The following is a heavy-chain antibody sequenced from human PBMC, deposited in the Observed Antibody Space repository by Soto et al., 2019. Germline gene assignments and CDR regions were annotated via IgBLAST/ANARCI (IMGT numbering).Heavy chain of an antibody. J-gene: IGHJ6*03. CDR1: GGTFSSYT. CDR2: IIPILGIA. Sequence: QVQLVQSGAEVKKPGSSVKVSCKASGGTFSSYTISWVRQAPGQGLEWMGRIIPILGIANYAQKFQGRVTITAEKSTSTAYMELSSLRSEDTAVYYCARGCGGDCYPYYYYYYMDVWGKGTTVTVSS. CDR3: ARGCGGDCYPYYYYYYMDV. D-gene: IGHD2-21*01. V-gene: IGHV1-69*02.